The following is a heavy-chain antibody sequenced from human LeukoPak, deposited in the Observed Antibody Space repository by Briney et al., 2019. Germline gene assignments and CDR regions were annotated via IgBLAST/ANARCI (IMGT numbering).Heavy chain of an antibody. D-gene: IGHD1-26*01. CDR2: MNPNRGNT. V-gene: IGHV1-8*03. CDR1: GYTFTSYD. J-gene: IGHJ4*02. CDR3: ARGGWELQNANDY. Sequence: ASVKVSCKASGYTFTSYDINWVRQATGQGLEWMGWMNPNRGNTGYAQKFQGRVTITRNTSISTAYMELSSLRSEDTAVYYCARGGWELQNANDYWGQGTLVTVSS.